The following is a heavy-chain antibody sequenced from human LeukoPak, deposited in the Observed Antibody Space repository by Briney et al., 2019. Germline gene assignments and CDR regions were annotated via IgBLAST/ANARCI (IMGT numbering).Heavy chain of an antibody. V-gene: IGHV4-34*01. CDR3: ARGILPLGYYYGMDA. D-gene: IGHD1-26*01. J-gene: IGHJ6*02. CDR1: GGSFSGYY. Sequence: SETLSLTCAVYGGSFSGYYWSWIRQPPGKGLEWIGEINHSGSTNYNPSLKSRVTISVDTSKNQFSLKLSSVTAADTAVYYCARGILPLGYYYGMDAWGQGTTVTVSS. CDR2: INHSGST.